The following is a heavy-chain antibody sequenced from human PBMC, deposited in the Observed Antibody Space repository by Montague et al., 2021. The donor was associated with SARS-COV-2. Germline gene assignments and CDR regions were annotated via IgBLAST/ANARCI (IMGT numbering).Heavy chain of an antibody. CDR1: GGSISSYY. Sequence: SETLSLTCTVSGGSISSYYWSWIRQPPGKGLELIGYIYYSESTNYNPSLKSRVTISVYTSKTQFSLNLSSVTAADTAVYDCARVKGGCYYGFWVSAHFDYWGQGTLVTVSS. CDR2: IYYSEST. D-gene: IGHD3-10*01. CDR3: ARVKGGCYYGFWVSAHFDY. V-gene: IGHV4-59*01. J-gene: IGHJ4*02.